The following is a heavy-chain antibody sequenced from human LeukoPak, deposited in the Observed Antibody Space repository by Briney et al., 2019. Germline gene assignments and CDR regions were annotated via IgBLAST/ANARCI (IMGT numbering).Heavy chain of an antibody. CDR2: IYHSGST. J-gene: IGHJ4*02. V-gene: IGHV4-30-2*01. D-gene: IGHD6-13*01. Sequence: SETLSLTCTVSGGSISSGGYYWSWIRQPPGKGLEWIGYIYHSGSTYYSPSLKSRVTISVDRSKNQFSLKLSSVTAADTAVYYCARASRSYYFDYWGQGTLVTVSS. CDR3: ARASRSYYFDY. CDR1: GGSISSGGYY.